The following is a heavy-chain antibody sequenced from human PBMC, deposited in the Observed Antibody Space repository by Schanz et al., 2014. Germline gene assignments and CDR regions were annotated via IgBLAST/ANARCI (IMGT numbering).Heavy chain of an antibody. CDR3: ARGGFFDSTSFDS. CDR1: GGTFSSYT. Sequence: QVQLVQSGAEVMKPGSSVKVSCKASGGTFSSYTINWVRQAPGQGLEWMGIINPSGGSTSYAQKFQGRVTMTRDTSTSTVYMELSSLRSEDTAVYYCARGGFFDSTSFDSWGQGTLXTVSS. J-gene: IGHJ4*02. CDR2: INPSGGST. D-gene: IGHD2-2*01. V-gene: IGHV1-46*03.